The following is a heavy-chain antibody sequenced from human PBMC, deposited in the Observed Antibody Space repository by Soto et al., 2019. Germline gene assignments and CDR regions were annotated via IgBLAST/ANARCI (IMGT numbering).Heavy chain of an antibody. CDR1: GGSISSGGYY. J-gene: IGHJ4*02. CDR2: IYYSGST. CDR3: AVLGATLFYDFDY. Sequence: SETLSLTCTVSGGSISSGGYYWSWIRQHPGKGLEWIGYIYYSGSTYYNPSLKSRVTISVDTSKNQFSLKLSSVTAADTAVYYCAVLGATLFYDFDYWGQGTLVTVS. V-gene: IGHV4-31*03. D-gene: IGHD1-26*01.